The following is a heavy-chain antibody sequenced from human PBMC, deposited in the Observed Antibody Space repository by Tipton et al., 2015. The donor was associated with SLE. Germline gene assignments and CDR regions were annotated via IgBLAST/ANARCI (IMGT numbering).Heavy chain of an antibody. CDR3: ARLHGYSYGLNWFDP. CDR1: GGSMNDYY. D-gene: IGHD5-18*01. V-gene: IGHV4-59*04. Sequence: TLSLTCTVSGGSMNDYYWAWICQPPGKGLEWVGGIYYTGTTTYYNSFLKSRVTMSVDTSKNQFSLRLTSVIAADTAVYYCARLHGYSYGLNWFDPWGQGTLISVSS. CDR2: IYYTGTT. J-gene: IGHJ5*02.